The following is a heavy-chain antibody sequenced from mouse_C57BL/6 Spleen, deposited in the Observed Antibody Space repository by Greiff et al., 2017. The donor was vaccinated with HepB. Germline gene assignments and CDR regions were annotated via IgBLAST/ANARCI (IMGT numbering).Heavy chain of an antibody. CDR1: GYTFTSYW. CDR3: ARGGRGDYYAMDY. V-gene: IGHV1-69*01. CDR2: IDPSDSYT. D-gene: IGHD3-1*01. J-gene: IGHJ4*01. Sequence: QVQLQQPGAELVMPGASVKLSCKASGYTFTSYWMHWVKQRPGQGLEWIGEIDPSDSYTNYNQKFKGKSTFTVDKSSSTAYMQLSSLTSEDSAVYYCARGGRGDYYAMDYWGQGTSVTVSS.